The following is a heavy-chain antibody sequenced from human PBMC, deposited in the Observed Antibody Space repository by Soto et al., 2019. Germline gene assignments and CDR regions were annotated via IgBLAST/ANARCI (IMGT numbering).Heavy chain of an antibody. V-gene: IGHV4-34*01. CDR2: INHSGST. J-gene: IGHJ6*03. CDR1: GGSFSGYY. CDR3: ARGRILGYGSGSYYRRGSFDYYYYYYMDV. D-gene: IGHD3-10*01. Sequence: SETLSLTCAVYGGSFSGYYWSWIRQPPGKGLEWIGEINHSGSTNYNPSPKSRVTISVDTSKNQLSLRLSSLTAADTAVYYCARGRILGYGSGSYYRRGSFDYYYYYYMDVWGKGTTVTVSS.